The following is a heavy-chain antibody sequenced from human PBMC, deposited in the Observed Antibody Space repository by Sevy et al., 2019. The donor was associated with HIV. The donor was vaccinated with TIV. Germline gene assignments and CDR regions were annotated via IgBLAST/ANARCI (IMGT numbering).Heavy chain of an antibody. CDR2: ISYDGSNE. V-gene: IGHV3-30-3*01. D-gene: IGHD1-1*01. CDR1: GFTFSSFF. Sequence: GGSLRLSCAASGFTFSSFFMHWVRQAPGKGLEWVATISYDGSNENYADSVKGRLTISRDNSKNALYLQMNSLRAEDTAVYYCALERLSSNVAEYFQNWGQGTLVTVSS. CDR3: ALERLSSNVAEYFQN. J-gene: IGHJ1*01.